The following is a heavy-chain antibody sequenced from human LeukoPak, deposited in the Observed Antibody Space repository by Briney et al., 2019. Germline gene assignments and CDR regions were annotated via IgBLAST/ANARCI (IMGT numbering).Heavy chain of an antibody. D-gene: IGHD6-13*01. V-gene: IGHV1-18*01. Sequence: ASVKVSCKASGYTFTSYGITWVRQAPGQGPEWMGWISAYSGYTNYTQKFQGRVNMTTDTSTSTTYMELRSLRSDDTAVYYCARDNHSGSWSWFDPWGQGTLVTVAS. J-gene: IGHJ5*02. CDR3: ARDNHSGSWSWFDP. CDR2: ISAYSGYT. CDR1: GYTFTSYG.